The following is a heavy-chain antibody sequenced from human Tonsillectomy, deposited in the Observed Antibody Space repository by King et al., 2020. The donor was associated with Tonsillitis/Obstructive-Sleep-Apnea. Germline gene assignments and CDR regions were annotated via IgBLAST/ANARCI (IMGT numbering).Heavy chain of an antibody. CDR3: ARGDLLTGYYASTDFDY. D-gene: IGHD3-9*01. J-gene: IGHJ4*02. CDR1: GVSFSAYY. V-gene: IGHV4-34*01. CDR2: INHSGST. Sequence: VQLQQWGAGLLKPSETLSLPCAVYGVSFSAYYWSWLRQPPGKGLEWIGEINHSGSTKYNPSLKSRVIISLDTSKNQFSLKLSSVTAADTAVYYCARGDLLTGYYASTDFDYWGQGTLVTVSS.